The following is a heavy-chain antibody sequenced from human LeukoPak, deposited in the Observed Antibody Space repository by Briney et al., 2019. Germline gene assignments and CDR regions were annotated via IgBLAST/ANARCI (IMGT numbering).Heavy chain of an antibody. CDR3: ARVGDPITIFGVVIRYYYYMDV. Sequence: GRSLRLSCAASGFTFDDYAMHWIRQTPGKGLEWVSGISWNSADIGYADSVKGRFTISRDNAKNSLYLQMNSLRAEDTAVYYCARVGDPITIFGVVIRYYYYMDVWGKGTTVTVSS. CDR2: ISWNSADI. CDR1: GFTFDDYA. V-gene: IGHV3-9*01. D-gene: IGHD3-3*01. J-gene: IGHJ6*03.